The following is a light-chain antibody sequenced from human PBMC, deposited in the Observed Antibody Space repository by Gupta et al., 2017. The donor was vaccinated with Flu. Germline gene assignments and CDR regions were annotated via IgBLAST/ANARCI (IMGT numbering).Light chain of an antibody. CDR2: RNN. Sequence: QSALTQPPSVSGTPGQRVSISCSGSSPNIGSNYVYWYQQLPGTGPKLLIYRNNQRPSGVPDRFSGSRSGTSASLAISGLRTEDEAYYYCASWDDSLSAVVFGGGNKLTVL. CDR3: ASWDDSLSAVV. V-gene: IGLV1-47*01. CDR1: SPNIGSNY. J-gene: IGLJ2*01.